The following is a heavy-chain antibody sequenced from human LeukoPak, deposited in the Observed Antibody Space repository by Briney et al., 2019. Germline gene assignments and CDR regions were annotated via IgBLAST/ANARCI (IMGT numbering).Heavy chain of an antibody. J-gene: IGHJ4*02. CDR3: AKDRIAAEGYFYY. CDR2: ISGSGGST. V-gene: IGHV3-23*01. D-gene: IGHD6-6*01. CDR1: GFTFSSYA. Sequence: GGSLRLSCAASGFTFSSYAMSWVREAPGKGLECVSAISGSGGSTYYADSVKGRFTISRDNSKNTMYLQMNSLRAENTAVYYCAKDRIAAEGYFYYWGQGTLVTVYS.